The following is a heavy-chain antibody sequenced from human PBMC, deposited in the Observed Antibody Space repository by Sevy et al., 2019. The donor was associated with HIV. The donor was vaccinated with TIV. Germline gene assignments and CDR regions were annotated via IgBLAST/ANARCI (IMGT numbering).Heavy chain of an antibody. D-gene: IGHD3-22*01. CDR1: GFTFSSYG. V-gene: IGHV3-33*01. J-gene: IGHJ3*02. CDR3: ASLPNNYYDISGYSGDDAFDI. CDR2: IWNDRTNK. Sequence: GGSLRLSCVASGFTFSSYGMHGVRQAPGKGLEWVAVIWNDRTNKNYADSVKGRFTTSRDNYKNTLYLQSNSLGAEDTAVYYCASLPNNYYDISGYSGDDAFDIWGQGTMVTVSS.